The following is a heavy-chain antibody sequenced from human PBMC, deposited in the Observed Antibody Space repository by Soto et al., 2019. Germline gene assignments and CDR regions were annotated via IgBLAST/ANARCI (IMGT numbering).Heavy chain of an antibody. CDR1: GYTFNTYY. Sequence: QVQLVQSGAEVKKPGASVKVSCKPSGYTFNTYYLHWVRQAPGQALEWMGVIHPSGGGTTYAQKFLVRVTVTRGRFTSTGCMGLSSLRSDDTAVYYCARGGHIAVVTASFDYWGQGTLVTVSS. D-gene: IGHD2-21*02. CDR2: IHPSGGGT. J-gene: IGHJ4*02. CDR3: ARGGHIAVVTASFDY. V-gene: IGHV1-46*02.